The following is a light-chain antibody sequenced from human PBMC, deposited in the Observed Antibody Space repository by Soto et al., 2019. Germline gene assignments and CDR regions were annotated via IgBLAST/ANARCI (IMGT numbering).Light chain of an antibody. V-gene: IGKV3-20*01. CDR3: QQYGSSPLT. J-gene: IGKJ4*01. CDR2: GAS. CDR1: QSISHY. Sequence: EIVLTQSPGTLSLSPRERATLSCRANQSISHYLAWYQQKPGQSPRLVIYGASSRASAVPDRFSGSGSGADFTLTITRLDPEDFAVHYCQQYGSSPLTFGGGTKVEIK.